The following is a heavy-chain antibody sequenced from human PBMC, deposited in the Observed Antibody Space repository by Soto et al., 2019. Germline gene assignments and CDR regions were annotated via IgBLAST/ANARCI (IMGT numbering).Heavy chain of an antibody. CDR1: GFTFSSYS. CDR3: ASDLLDWYAFDI. J-gene: IGHJ3*02. Sequence: EVQLVESGGGLVQPGGSLRLSCAASGFTFSSYSMNWVRQAPGKGLEWVSYISSSSSTIYYADSVKGRFTISRDNAKNSLYLQMNSLRAEDTAVDYCASDLLDWYAFDIWGQGTMVTVSS. D-gene: IGHD3-9*01. V-gene: IGHV3-48*01. CDR2: ISSSSSTI.